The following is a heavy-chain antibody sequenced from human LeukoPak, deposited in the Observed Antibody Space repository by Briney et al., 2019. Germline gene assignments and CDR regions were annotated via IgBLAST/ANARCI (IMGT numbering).Heavy chain of an antibody. V-gene: IGHV4-38-2*01. Sequence: SETLSLTRAVSGYSISSGYYWGWIRQPPGKGLEWIGSIYHSGSTYYNPSLKSRVTISVDTSKNQFSLKLSSVTAADTAVYYCVRDQWLAAFDIWGQGTMVTVSS. J-gene: IGHJ3*02. CDR3: VRDQWLAAFDI. CDR2: IYHSGST. D-gene: IGHD6-19*01. CDR1: GYSISSGYY.